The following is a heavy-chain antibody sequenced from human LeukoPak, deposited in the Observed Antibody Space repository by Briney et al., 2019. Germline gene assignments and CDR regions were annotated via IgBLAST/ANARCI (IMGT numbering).Heavy chain of an antibody. Sequence: ASVKVSCKASGYTFTGYYMHWVRQAPGQGLEWMGWINPNSGGTNYTQNLQGRVTMTTDTSTSTAYMDLTSLRSDDTAVYYCARSGHRRYYYASGPDYWGQGTLVTVSS. CDR1: GYTFTGYY. J-gene: IGHJ4*02. V-gene: IGHV1-2*02. CDR2: INPNSGGT. CDR3: ARSGHRRYYYASGPDY. D-gene: IGHD3-10*01.